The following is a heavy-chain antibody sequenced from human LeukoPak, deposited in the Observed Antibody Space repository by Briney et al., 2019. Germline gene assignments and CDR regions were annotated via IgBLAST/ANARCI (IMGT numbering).Heavy chain of an antibody. D-gene: IGHD2-2*01. CDR3: AKDHCSTTRCIAGFDF. V-gene: IGHV3-23*01. CDR1: GFTFNNSA. CDR2: INDVGAP. Sequence: GGSLRLSCASSGFTFNNSAMSWVRQAPGQGLQWVSGINDVGAPFYADSVKGRFTISRDSSKNTLYLQMNSLRVEDTAIYYCAKDHCSTTRCIAGFDFWGQGTLVTVSS. J-gene: IGHJ4*02.